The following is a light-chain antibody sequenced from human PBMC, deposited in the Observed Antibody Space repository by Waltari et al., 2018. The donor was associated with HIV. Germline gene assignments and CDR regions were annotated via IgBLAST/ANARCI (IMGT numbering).Light chain of an antibody. CDR3: SSYTATKILV. CDR1: NSDLGTYNY. CDR2: EVN. Sequence: QSALTQPASVSGHPGQSITISCPGTNSDLGTYNYVPWYQQQSGKAPRLLISEVNHRPSGVSNRFSGSKAGNTASLSISGLQAEDEGKYYCSSYTATKILVFGGGTDVTVL. J-gene: IGLJ2*01. V-gene: IGLV2-14*03.